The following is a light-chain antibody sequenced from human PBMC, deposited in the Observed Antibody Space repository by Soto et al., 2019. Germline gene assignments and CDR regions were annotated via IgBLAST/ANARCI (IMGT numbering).Light chain of an antibody. CDR2: HAS. CDR3: QQYYNGPRGT. V-gene: IGKV3-15*01. Sequence: EIVLTQSPATLSVSPGERATLSCRASQSISSSLAWYQQQPGQAPRLLIYHASTRAAGIPARFSGSGSGTKFTLTISSLQSEDFEVYYCQQYYNGPRGTFGQGPKVEIK. J-gene: IGKJ1*01. CDR1: QSISSS.